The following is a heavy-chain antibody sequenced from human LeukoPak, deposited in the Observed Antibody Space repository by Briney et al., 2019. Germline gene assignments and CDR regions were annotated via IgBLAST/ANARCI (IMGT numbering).Heavy chain of an antibody. V-gene: IGHV4-39*07. D-gene: IGHD5-18*01. CDR3: ARWGLYSLHHYWFDP. J-gene: IGHJ5*02. CDR1: GASISSTSYY. CDR2: TYYRGTT. Sequence: SDTLSLTCTVSGASISSTSYYWGWIRQPPGKGLEWIGSTYYRGTTYYNPSLKSRVTISVDTSKNQFSLQLSSVTAADTAVYYCARWGLYSLHHYWFDPWGQGTLVTVSS.